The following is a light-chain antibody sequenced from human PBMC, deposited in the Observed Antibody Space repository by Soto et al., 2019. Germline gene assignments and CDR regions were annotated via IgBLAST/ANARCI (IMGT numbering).Light chain of an antibody. V-gene: IGLV2-14*03. CDR3: SSFRSSSTSYV. J-gene: IGLJ1*01. CDR2: DVS. CDR1: SSDIGDSHY. Sequence: SVLTQPASVSGSPGQSITISCTGTSSDIGDSHYVSWYQQHPGKAPKLVIYDVSNRPSGVSNRFSGSKSANTASLTISGLQAEDEADYYCSSFRSSSTSYVFGTGTKVTVL.